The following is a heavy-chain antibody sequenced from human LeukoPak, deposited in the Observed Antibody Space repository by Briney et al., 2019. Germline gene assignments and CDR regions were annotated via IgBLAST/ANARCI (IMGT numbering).Heavy chain of an antibody. J-gene: IGHJ3*02. CDR1: GGSISSYY. V-gene: IGHV4-59*01. CDR3: ARGRGGSRTFDI. D-gene: IGHD4-23*01. Sequence: SETLSLTCTVSGGSISSYYWSWIRQPPGKGLEWIGYIYYSGSTNYNPSLKSRVTISVDTSKNQFSLKLSSVTAADTAVYYCARGRGGSRTFDIWGQGTMVTVSS. CDR2: IYYSGST.